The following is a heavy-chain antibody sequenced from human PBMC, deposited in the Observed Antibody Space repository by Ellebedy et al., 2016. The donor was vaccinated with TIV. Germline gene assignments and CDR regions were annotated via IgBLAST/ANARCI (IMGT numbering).Heavy chain of an antibody. V-gene: IGHV1-46*01. CDR3: ARGDNYYYDSSGYYYSH. J-gene: IGHJ4*02. CDR2: INPTSGDS. Sequence: ASVKVSCKASGYTFTSYFMYWVRQVPGQGLEWMGIINPTSGDSNYAQKFQGRVTMTRDTSTSTVYMELSSLRSEDTAVYYCARGDNYYYDSSGYYYSHWGQGTLVTVSS. CDR1: GYTFTSYF. D-gene: IGHD3-22*01.